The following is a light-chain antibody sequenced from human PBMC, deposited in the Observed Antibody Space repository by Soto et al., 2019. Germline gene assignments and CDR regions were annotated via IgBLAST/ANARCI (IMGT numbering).Light chain of an antibody. CDR1: QSVSYY. CDR3: QQYGSSGT. Sequence: ITHSPATLSVYPGERDTLSCRASQSVSYYLAWYQQKPGQAPRLLIYDASSRATGVPDRFSGSGSGTDFTLTISRLEPEDFAVYYCQQYGSSGTFGQGTKVDIK. V-gene: IGKV3-20*01. J-gene: IGKJ1*01. CDR2: DAS.